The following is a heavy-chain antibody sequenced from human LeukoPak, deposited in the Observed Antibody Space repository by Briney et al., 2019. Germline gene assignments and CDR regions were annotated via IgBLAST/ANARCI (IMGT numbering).Heavy chain of an antibody. CDR3: ATGRASGAYTHFDY. J-gene: IGHJ4*02. V-gene: IGHV4-39*01. CDR2: IYYSGST. D-gene: IGHD3-16*01. Sequence: SETLSLTCTVSGGSISSSSYYWGWIRQPPGKGLEWIGSIYYSGSTYYNPSLKSRVTISVDTSKNQFSLKLSSVTAADTAVYYCATGRASGAYTHFDYWGQGTLVTVSS. CDR1: GGSISSSSYY.